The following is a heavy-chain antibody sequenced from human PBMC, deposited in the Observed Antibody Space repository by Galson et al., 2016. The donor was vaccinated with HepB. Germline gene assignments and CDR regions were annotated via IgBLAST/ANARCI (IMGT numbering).Heavy chain of an antibody. D-gene: IGHD4-17*01. CDR1: GFTFSSYA. CDR2: ISSDGSSK. V-gene: IGHV3-30-3*01. CDR3: ATTAGQPEDGDYGDDVDY. Sequence: SLRLSCAASGFTFSSYAMHWVRQAPGKGLEWVAVISSDGSSKYYADSVKGRFTISRDNSKNTLYLQMNSLRAEDTAVYYCATTAGQPEDGDYGDDVDYWGQGTLVTVSS. J-gene: IGHJ4*02.